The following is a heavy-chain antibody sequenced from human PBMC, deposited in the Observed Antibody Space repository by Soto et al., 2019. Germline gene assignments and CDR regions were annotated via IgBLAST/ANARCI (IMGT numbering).Heavy chain of an antibody. CDR3: VSDHEAVGIGWSAR. CDR2: ITGSGNAQ. V-gene: IGHV3-48*03. CDR1: GFTFSKFE. J-gene: IGHJ5*02. Sequence: SGGALVQPGGSLRLSCVASGFTFSKFEMIWVRQAPGKGLEWLSYITGSGNAQHYANSVRGRFTISRDNAKNSLYLQLSGVRAEDTAVYYCVSDHEAVGIGWSARWGQGTVVTVSS. D-gene: IGHD2-15*01.